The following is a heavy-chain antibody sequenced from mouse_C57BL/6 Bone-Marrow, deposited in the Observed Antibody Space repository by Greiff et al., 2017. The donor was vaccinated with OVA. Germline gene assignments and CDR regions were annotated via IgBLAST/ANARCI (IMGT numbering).Heavy chain of an antibody. CDR3: AEGGIYDGYYFDY. D-gene: IGHD2-3*01. CDR1: GYTFTSYW. Sequence: QVQLQQPGAELVRPGTSVKLSCKASGYTFTSYWMHWVKQRPGQGLEWIGVIEPSDSYTNYNQKFKGKATLTVDTSSSTAYMQLSSLTSEDSAVYYCAEGGIYDGYYFDYWGQGTTLTVSS. J-gene: IGHJ2*01. CDR2: IEPSDSYT. V-gene: IGHV1-59*01.